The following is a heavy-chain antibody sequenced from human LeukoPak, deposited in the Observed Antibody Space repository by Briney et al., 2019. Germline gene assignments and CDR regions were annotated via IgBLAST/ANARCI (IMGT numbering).Heavy chain of an antibody. V-gene: IGHV3-20*01. CDR1: GFTFDDHG. CDR3: ARDRSYGSFDF. CDR2: INWNGGST. D-gene: IGHD5-18*01. Sequence: GGSLRLSCAASGFTFDDHGMNWVRQAPGKGLEWVSGINWNGGSTFYADSVKGRFTISRDNAKNALYLQMNSLTAEVTALYHCARDRSYGSFDFWGQGTLVTVSS. J-gene: IGHJ4*02.